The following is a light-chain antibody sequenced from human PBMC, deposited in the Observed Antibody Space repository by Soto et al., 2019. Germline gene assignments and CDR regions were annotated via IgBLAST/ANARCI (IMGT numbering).Light chain of an antibody. Sequence: DIQMTQSPSTLSASVGDRVIITCRASQSISTWLAWHPQKPGKAPKLLIYKASSLESGVPSRFSGSGSGTDFTLPISSLQPDDFATYYCQLYNSFRAFGQGTKVEIK. J-gene: IGKJ1*01. CDR1: QSISTW. V-gene: IGKV1-5*03. CDR2: KAS. CDR3: QLYNSFRA.